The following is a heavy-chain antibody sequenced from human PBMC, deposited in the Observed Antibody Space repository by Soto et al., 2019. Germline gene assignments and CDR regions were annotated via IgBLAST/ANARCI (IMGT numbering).Heavy chain of an antibody. Sequence: GESLKISCKGSGYSFTSYWIGWVRQMPGKGLEWMGIIYPGDSDTRYSPSFQGQVTISADKSISTAYLQWSSLKASDTAMYYCARVYLVWGGWPIDAFDIWGQGTMVTVSS. J-gene: IGHJ3*02. V-gene: IGHV5-51*01. CDR2: IYPGDSDT. CDR1: GYSFTSYW. D-gene: IGHD6-19*01. CDR3: ARVYLVWGGWPIDAFDI.